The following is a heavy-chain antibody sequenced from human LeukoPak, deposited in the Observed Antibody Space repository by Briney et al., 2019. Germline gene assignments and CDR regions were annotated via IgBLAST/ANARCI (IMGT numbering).Heavy chain of an antibody. CDR2: IYYSGST. V-gene: IGHV4-59*01. CDR1: GGSISNYY. D-gene: IGHD4-17*01. Sequence: KPSETLSLTCTVSGGSISNYYWSWVRQPPGKGLEWIGYIYYSGSTKYNPSLKSRVTISIDTSKNQFSLKLSSVTAADTAAYYCARDRGIGDYYHYYFDYWGQGTLVTVSS. J-gene: IGHJ4*02. CDR3: ARDRGIGDYYHYYFDY.